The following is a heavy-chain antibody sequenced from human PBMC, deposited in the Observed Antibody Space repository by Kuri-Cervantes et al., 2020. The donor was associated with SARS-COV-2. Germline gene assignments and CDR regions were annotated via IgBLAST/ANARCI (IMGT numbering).Heavy chain of an antibody. Sequence: GGSLRLSCAASGFTFSSYSMNWVRRAPGKGLEWVSSISSSSSYIYYADSVKGRFTISRDNAKNSLYLQMNSLRAEDTAVYYCAREGAYYDYVWGSYEGFYFDYWGQGTLVTVSS. D-gene: IGHD3-16*01. V-gene: IGHV3-21*01. CDR3: AREGAYYDYVWGSYEGFYFDY. CDR2: ISSSSSYI. J-gene: IGHJ4*02. CDR1: GFTFSSYS.